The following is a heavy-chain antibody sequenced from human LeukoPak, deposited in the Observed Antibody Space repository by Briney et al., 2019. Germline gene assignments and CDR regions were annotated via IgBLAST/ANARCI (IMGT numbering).Heavy chain of an antibody. Sequence: GGSLRLSCAASEISFDDNAMHWVRQPPGKGLGWISGIYWNGGLIGYAASVKGRTTISRDNARNTLYLQMNSLRIDDTALYYCVKDRSRGSRTVANILDFWGQGTLVTVSS. CDR3: VKDRSRGSRTVANILDF. V-gene: IGHV3-9*01. D-gene: IGHD2-8*02. CDR2: IYWNGGLI. CDR1: EISFDDNA. J-gene: IGHJ4*02.